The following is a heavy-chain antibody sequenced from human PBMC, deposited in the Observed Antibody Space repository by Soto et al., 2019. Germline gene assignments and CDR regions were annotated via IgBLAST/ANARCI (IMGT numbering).Heavy chain of an antibody. V-gene: IGHV1-2*04. Sequence: QVQLVQSGAEVKKPGASVKVSCKASGYTFTGYYMHWVRQAPGQGLEWMGWINPNSGGTNYAQKFQGWVTMTRDTSISTADMERSRLRSDDTAVYYCAREVRGYSYGLGDWGQGTLVTVSS. J-gene: IGHJ4*02. D-gene: IGHD5-18*01. CDR2: INPNSGGT. CDR1: GYTFTGYY. CDR3: AREVRGYSYGLGD.